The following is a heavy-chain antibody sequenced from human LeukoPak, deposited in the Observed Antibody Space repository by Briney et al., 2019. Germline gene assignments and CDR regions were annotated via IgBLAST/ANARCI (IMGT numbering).Heavy chain of an antibody. V-gene: IGHV1-58*02. CDR1: GFTFTSSS. D-gene: IGHD5-18*01. Sequence: SVKVSCKASGFTFTSSSIQWIRQARGQRLEWIGWIVGDSTDTYYAQRFQERVTIARDMSTSTAYLELSSLRSEDTAVYYCAADPDTIMAFDCWGQGTLVTVSS. J-gene: IGHJ4*02. CDR3: AADPDTIMAFDC. CDR2: IVGDSTDT.